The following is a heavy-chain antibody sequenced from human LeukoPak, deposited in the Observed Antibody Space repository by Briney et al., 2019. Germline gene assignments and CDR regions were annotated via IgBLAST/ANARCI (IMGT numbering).Heavy chain of an antibody. Sequence: SETLSLTCTVSGGSITSSTDSWGWIRQPPGKGLEWIGTIYYSGRTDYNPSLKSRVTISVDRSKNQFSLKLSSVTAADAAVYYCARTIFGVVIIEHHWFDPWGQGTLPTVSS. V-gene: IGHV4-39*01. CDR1: GGSITSSTDS. CDR2: IYYSGRT. J-gene: IGHJ5*02. D-gene: IGHD3-3*01. CDR3: ARTIFGVVIIEHHWFDP.